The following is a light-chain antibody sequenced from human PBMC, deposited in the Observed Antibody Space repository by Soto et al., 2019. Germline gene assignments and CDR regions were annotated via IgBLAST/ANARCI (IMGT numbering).Light chain of an antibody. CDR3: QAWDRSTGV. CDR2: EDK. V-gene: IGLV3-1*01. CDR1: KLGDKY. Sequence: SYELTQPPSVSVSPGQTARITCSGDKLGDKYTSWYQQRPGQSPVAVIYEDKKRPSGIPDRFSGSNSGNTATLTISGTQPMDEADYYCQAWDRSTGVFGGGTKVTVL. J-gene: IGLJ3*02.